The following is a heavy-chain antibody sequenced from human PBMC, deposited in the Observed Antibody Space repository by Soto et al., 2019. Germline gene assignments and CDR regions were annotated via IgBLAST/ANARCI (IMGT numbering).Heavy chain of an antibody. D-gene: IGHD5-18*01. CDR2: IIPMFGTA. Sequence: ASVKVSCKASGCTFSSYAISGVRQAPGQGLEWMGGIIPMFGTANYAQKFQGRVTITADKSTSKAYMELSSLRSEDTDVYYCARVSYSYGPFDYWGQGTLVTVSS. V-gene: IGHV1-69*06. CDR1: GCTFSSYA. CDR3: ARVSYSYGPFDY. J-gene: IGHJ4*02.